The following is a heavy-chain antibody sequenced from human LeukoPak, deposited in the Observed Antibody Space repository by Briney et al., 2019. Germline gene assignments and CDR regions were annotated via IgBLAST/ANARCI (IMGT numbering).Heavy chain of an antibody. CDR2: ISSSGSTI. CDR3: ARVGDRCLQPYFDY. CDR1: GFTFSDYY. Sequence: GGSLRLSCAASGFTFSDYYMSWIRQAPEKGLEWVSYISSSGSTIYYADSVKGRFTISRDNAKNSLYLQMNSLRAEDTAVYYCARVGDRCLQPYFDYWGQGTLVTVSS. J-gene: IGHJ4*02. V-gene: IGHV3-11*01. D-gene: IGHD1-1*01.